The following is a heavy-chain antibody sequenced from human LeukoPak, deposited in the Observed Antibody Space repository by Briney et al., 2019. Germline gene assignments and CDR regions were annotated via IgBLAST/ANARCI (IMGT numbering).Heavy chain of an antibody. CDR1: GFTFSSYS. J-gene: IGHJ4*02. CDR2: ISSSSSYI. Sequence: PGGSLRLSCAASGFTFSSYSMNWVRQAPGKGLEWVSSISSSSSYIYYADSVKGRFTISRDNAKNSLYLQMNSLGAEDTAVYYCARERAAAGNPADYWGQGTLVTVSS. D-gene: IGHD6-13*01. CDR3: ARERAAAGNPADY. V-gene: IGHV3-21*01.